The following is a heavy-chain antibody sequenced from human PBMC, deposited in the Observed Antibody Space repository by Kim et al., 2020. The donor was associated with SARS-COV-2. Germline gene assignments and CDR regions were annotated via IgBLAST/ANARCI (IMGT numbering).Heavy chain of an antibody. CDR2: ISSSSSYI. CDR3: AREYMVRGIVSRAFDI. D-gene: IGHD3-10*01. Sequence: GGSLRLSCAASGFTFSSYSMNRVRQAPGKGLEWVSSISSSSSYIYYADSVKGRFTISRDNAKNSLYLQMNSLRAEDTAVYYCAREYMVRGIVSRAFDIWGQGTMVTVSS. J-gene: IGHJ3*02. CDR1: GFTFSSYS. V-gene: IGHV3-21*01.